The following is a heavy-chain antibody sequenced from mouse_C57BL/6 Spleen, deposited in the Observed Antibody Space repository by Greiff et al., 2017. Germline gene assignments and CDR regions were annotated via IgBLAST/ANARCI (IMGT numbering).Heavy chain of an antibody. D-gene: IGHD2-10*01. CDR3: ARAYLGDYAMDY. J-gene: IGHJ4*01. CDR2: ISYSGST. CDR1: GYSITSGYD. V-gene: IGHV3-1*01. Sequence: DVKLVESGPGMVKPSQSLSLTCTVTGYSITSGYDWHWIRHFPGNKLEWMGYISYSGSTNYNPSLKSRISITHDTSKNHFFLKLNSVTTEDIATYYCARAYLGDYAMDYWGQGTSVTVSS.